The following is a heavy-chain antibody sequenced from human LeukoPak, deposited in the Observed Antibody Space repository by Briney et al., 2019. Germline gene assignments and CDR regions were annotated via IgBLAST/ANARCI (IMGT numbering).Heavy chain of an antibody. D-gene: IGHD1-26*01. CDR3: ARDLEVGAADFDF. J-gene: IGHJ3*01. CDR2: ITTNGGRT. V-gene: IGHV3-64*01. Sequence: GGSLRLSCAASGFTFSSYAMHWVRQAPGKGLEYVSAITTNGGRTYYANSVKGRFTISRDNSKNTLYLQMGSLRAEDMAVYYCARDLEVGAADFDFWGQGTLVTVSS. CDR1: GFTFSSYA.